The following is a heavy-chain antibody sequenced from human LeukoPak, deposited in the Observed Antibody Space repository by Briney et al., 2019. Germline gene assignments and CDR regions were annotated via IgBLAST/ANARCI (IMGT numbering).Heavy chain of an antibody. Sequence: SETLSLTCTVSGGSISSYYWSWIRQPAGKGLEWIGRIYTSGSTNYNPSLKSRVTMSVDTSKNQFSLKLSSVTAADTAVYYCARDLFDPPDIYYYCYMDVWGKGTTVTVSS. CDR1: GGSISSYY. CDR3: ARDLFDPPDIYYYCYMDV. D-gene: IGHD3-9*01. J-gene: IGHJ6*03. V-gene: IGHV4-4*07. CDR2: IYTSGST.